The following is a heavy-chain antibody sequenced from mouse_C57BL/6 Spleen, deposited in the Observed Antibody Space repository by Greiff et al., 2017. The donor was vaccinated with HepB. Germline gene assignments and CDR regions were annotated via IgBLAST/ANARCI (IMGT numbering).Heavy chain of an antibody. CDR1: GYAFTNYL. V-gene: IGHV1-54*01. CDR3: AREGANWDVGDAMDY. J-gene: IGHJ4*01. CDR2: INPGSGGT. Sequence: QVQLQQSGAELVRPGTSVKVSCKASGYAFTNYLIEWVKQRPGQGLEWIGVINPGSGGTNYNEKFKGKATLTADKSSSTAYMQLSSLTSEDSAVYFCAREGANWDVGDAMDYWGQGTSVTVSS. D-gene: IGHD4-1*01.